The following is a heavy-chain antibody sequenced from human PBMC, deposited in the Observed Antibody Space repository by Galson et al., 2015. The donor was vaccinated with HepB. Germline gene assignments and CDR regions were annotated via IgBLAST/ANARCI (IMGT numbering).Heavy chain of an antibody. D-gene: IGHD6-6*01. CDR2: INPSGGST. V-gene: IGHV1-46*01. J-gene: IGHJ4*02. Sequence: SVKVSCKASGYTFTSYYMHWVRQAPGQGLEWMGIINPSGGSTSYAQKFQGRVTMTRDTSTSTVYMELSSLRSEDTAVYYCARSAAFSSGVILLQQPYHCNYWSQGTLVTVSS. CDR1: GYTFTSYY. CDR3: ARSAAFSSGVILLQQPYHCNY.